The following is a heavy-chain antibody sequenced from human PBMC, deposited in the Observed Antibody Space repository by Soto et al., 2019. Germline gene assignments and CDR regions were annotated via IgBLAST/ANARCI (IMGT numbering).Heavy chain of an antibody. CDR2: INAGNGNT. V-gene: IGHV1-3*01. J-gene: IGHJ4*02. Sequence: ASVKVSCKASGYTFTSFAMHWVRQAPGQRLEWMGWINAGNGNTKYSQKFQGRVTITRDTTATTAYMELSSLRSEDTAVYYCTRGRIPSSGWYNDITYFDYWGQGTLVTVSS. CDR3: TRGRIPSSGWYNDITYFDY. CDR1: GYTFTSFA. D-gene: IGHD6-19*01.